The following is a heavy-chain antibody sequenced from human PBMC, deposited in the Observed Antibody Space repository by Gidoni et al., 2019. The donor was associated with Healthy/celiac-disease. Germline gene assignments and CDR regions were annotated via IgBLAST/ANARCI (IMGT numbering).Heavy chain of an antibody. D-gene: IGHD1-26*01. CDR3: TRDGKFRTDGFDV. Sequence: EVPLLESGGGSVQPGGFLRLSCSVSGITFSNYAMNWVRQAPGQGLDWVSAISPAGGSPYYADSVKGRFTISRDNSKNTLFLEMNNLRAEDTAVYYCTRDGKFRTDGFDVWGPGSMVTVSS. CDR2: ISPAGGSP. J-gene: IGHJ3*01. CDR1: GITFSNYA. V-gene: IGHV3-23*01.